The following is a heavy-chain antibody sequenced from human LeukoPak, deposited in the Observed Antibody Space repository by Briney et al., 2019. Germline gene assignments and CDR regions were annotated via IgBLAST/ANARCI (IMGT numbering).Heavy chain of an antibody. CDR2: ISSNGGST. CDR3: ARGGSTTGTTLDDY. D-gene: IGHD1-1*01. J-gene: IGHJ4*02. CDR1: GFTFSNYA. Sequence: GSLRLSCAASGFTFSNYAMSWVRQAPGKGLEYVSAISSNGGSTYYASSVKGRFTISRDNSKNTLYLQMNSLRAEDTAVYYCARGGSTTGTTLDDYWGQGTLVTVSS. V-gene: IGHV3-64*01.